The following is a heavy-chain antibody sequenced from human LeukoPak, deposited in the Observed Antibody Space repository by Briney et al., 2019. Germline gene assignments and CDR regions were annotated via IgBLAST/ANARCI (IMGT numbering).Heavy chain of an antibody. CDR1: GFTFSSYW. CDR2: INSDGTTT. D-gene: IGHD2-15*01. V-gene: IGHV3-74*01. Sequence: GGSLRLSCAASGFTFSSYWMHWVRQPPEKGPVWVSRINSDGTTTSYADSVMGRFTVSRDNAKNTLYLQMNSLRAEDTAVYYCARVGSGGNCNWGQGTLVTVSS. CDR3: ARVGSGGNCN. J-gene: IGHJ4*02.